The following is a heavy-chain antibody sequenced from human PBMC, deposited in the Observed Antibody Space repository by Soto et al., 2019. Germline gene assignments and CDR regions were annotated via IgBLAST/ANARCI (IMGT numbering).Heavy chain of an antibody. CDR2: IIPIFGTA. CDR1: GGTFSSYA. V-gene: IGHV1-69*13. Sequence: SVKVSCKASGGTFSSYAISWVRQAPGQGLEWMGGIIPIFGTANYAQKFQGRVTITADESTSTAYMELSSLRSEDTAVYYCARGREAAALRDYYYYGMDVWGQGTTVTVSS. D-gene: IGHD6-13*01. J-gene: IGHJ6*02. CDR3: ARGREAAALRDYYYYGMDV.